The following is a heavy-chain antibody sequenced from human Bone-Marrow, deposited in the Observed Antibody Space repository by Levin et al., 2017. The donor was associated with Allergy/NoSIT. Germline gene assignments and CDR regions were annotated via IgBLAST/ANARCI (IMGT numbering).Heavy chain of an antibody. CDR2: INHSGST. CDR1: GGSFSGYY. D-gene: IGHD6-13*01. Sequence: SETLSLTCAVYGGSFSGYYWSWIRQPPGKGLEWIGEINHSGSTNYNPSLKSRVTISVDTSKNQFSLKLSSVTAADTAVYYCARSGWAAAGPNDYWGQGTLVTVSS. CDR3: ARSGWAAAGPNDY. J-gene: IGHJ4*02. V-gene: IGHV4-34*01.